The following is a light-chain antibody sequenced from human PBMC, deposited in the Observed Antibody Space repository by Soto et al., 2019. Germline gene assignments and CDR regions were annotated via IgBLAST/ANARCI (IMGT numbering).Light chain of an antibody. Sequence: EIVLTQSPATPSLSPGERATLSCRASQSVSNYLAWYQQKPGQAPRLLIYDASNRATGIPARFSGSGSGTDFTLTISSLEPEDFAVYYSQQRSNWPRFTFGQGTKVEIK. V-gene: IGKV3-11*01. CDR3: QQRSNWPRFT. J-gene: IGKJ2*01. CDR2: DAS. CDR1: QSVSNY.